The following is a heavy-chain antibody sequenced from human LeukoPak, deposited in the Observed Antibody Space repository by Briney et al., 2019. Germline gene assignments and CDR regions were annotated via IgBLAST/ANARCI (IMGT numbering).Heavy chain of an antibody. CDR3: AREHTAIWSGYHLDDY. CDR1: GYTFTSYG. V-gene: IGHV1-18*01. Sequence: ASVKVSCKASGYTFTSYGISWVRQAPGQGLEWMGWISAYNGNTNYAQKLQGRVTMTTDTSTSTAYMELRSLRSDDTAVYYCAREHTAIWSGYHLDDYWGQGTLVTVSS. D-gene: IGHD3-3*01. J-gene: IGHJ4*02. CDR2: ISAYNGNT.